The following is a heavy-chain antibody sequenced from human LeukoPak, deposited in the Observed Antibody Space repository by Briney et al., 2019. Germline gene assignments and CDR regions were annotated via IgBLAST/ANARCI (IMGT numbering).Heavy chain of an antibody. J-gene: IGHJ5*02. Sequence: PSETLSLTCTVSGYSISSGYYWGWIRQPPGKGLEWIGSIYHSGSTYYNPSLKSRVTISVDTSKNQFSLKLSSVTAADTAVYYCARSRLICSSTSCYSFWFDPWGQGTLVTVSS. CDR3: ARSRLICSSTSCYSFWFDP. V-gene: IGHV4-38-2*02. CDR2: IYHSGST. CDR1: GYSISSGYY. D-gene: IGHD2-2*01.